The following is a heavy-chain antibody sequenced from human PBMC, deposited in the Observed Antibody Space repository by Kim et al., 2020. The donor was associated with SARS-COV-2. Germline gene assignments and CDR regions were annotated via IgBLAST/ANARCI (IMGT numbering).Heavy chain of an antibody. Sequence: SETLSLTCSVSSDSISSYYCSWIRQLPGKGLEWLGYIYYSGSTYYNPSLKSRVTISWDTSKNQFSLDLTSVTDADTAVYYCARSEGRGSWHQFDYWGQG. CDR1: SDSISSYY. D-gene: IGHD6-13*01. CDR3: ARSEGRGSWHQFDY. CDR2: IYYSGST. J-gene: IGHJ4*02. V-gene: IGHV4-59*01.